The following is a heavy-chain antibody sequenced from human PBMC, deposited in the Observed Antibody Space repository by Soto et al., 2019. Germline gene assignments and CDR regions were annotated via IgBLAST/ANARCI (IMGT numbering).Heavy chain of an antibody. Sequence: GGSLRLSCAASGFTFSSYAMSWVRQAPGKGLEWVSAISGSGGSTYYADSVKGRFTISRDNSKNTLYLQMNSLRAEDTAVYYCAKDRDSSGWYIGGHAFDIWGQGTMVTVSS. D-gene: IGHD6-19*01. CDR3: AKDRDSSGWYIGGHAFDI. CDR2: ISGSGGST. CDR1: GFTFSSYA. V-gene: IGHV3-23*01. J-gene: IGHJ3*02.